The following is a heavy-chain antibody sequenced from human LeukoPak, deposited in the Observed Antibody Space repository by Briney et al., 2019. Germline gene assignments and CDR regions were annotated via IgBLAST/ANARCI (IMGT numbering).Heavy chain of an antibody. CDR1: GFTVSSYS. CDR3: ARGEWSSSPFDY. Sequence: GGSLRLSCAASGFTVSSYSMNWVRQAPGKGLEWVSFISSSSSYIYYADSVKGRFTVSRDNAKSSLYLQMNSLRAEDTAVYYCARGEWSSSPFDYWGQGTLVTVSS. V-gene: IGHV3-21*01. J-gene: IGHJ4*02. D-gene: IGHD6-6*01. CDR2: ISSSSSYI.